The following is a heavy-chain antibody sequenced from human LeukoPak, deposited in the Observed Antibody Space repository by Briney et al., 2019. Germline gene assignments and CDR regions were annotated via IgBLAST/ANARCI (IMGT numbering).Heavy chain of an antibody. CDR3: AKDLGLAYCGGDCYPTYYFDY. J-gene: IGHJ4*02. Sequence: GGSLRLSCAASGFTFSSYGMHWVRQAPGKGLEWVAVIWYDGSNKYYADSVKGRFTISRDNSKNTLYLQMNSLRAEDTAVYYCAKDLGLAYCGGDCYPTYYFDYWGQGTLVTVSS. CDR1: GFTFSSYG. D-gene: IGHD2-21*02. V-gene: IGHV3-33*06. CDR2: IWYDGSNK.